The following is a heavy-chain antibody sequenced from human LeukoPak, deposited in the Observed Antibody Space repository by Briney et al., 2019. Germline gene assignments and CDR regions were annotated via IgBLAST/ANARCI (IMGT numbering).Heavy chain of an antibody. J-gene: IGHJ4*02. Sequence: GGSLRLSCAASGFTFSSYAMSWVRQAPGKGLEWVSAISGSGGSTYYADSMKGRFTISRDNSKNTLYLQMNSLRAGDTAVYYCAEDPTQDYYDSSGYPQYFDYWGQGTLVTVSS. V-gene: IGHV3-23*01. CDR2: ISGSGGST. CDR3: AEDPTQDYYDSSGYPQYFDY. D-gene: IGHD3-22*01. CDR1: GFTFSSYA.